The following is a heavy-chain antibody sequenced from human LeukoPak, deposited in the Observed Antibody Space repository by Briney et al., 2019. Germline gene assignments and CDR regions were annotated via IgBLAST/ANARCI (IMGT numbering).Heavy chain of an antibody. Sequence: ASVKVSCEASGGTFSSYAISWVRQAPGQGLEWMGRIIPILGIANYAQKFQGRVTITADKSTSTAYMELSSLRSEDTAVYYCASVLSGVAVAGSFDPWGQGTLVTVSS. CDR1: GGTFSSYA. J-gene: IGHJ5*02. CDR3: ASVLSGVAVAGSFDP. V-gene: IGHV1-69*04. D-gene: IGHD6-19*01. CDR2: IIPILGIA.